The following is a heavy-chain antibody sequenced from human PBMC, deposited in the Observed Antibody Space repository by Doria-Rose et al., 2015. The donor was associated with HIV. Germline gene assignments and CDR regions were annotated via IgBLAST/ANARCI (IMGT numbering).Heavy chain of an antibody. J-gene: IGHJ4*02. Sequence: QVQLVQSGPVLVKPTETLTLTCTVSGVSLSSPGMGVSWIRQPPGKALEWLANIFSGDERSYKTSLKSRLTIPRVTSISQVVLTMTDMDPVDTATYYCARIKSSRWYHKYYFDFWGQGTLVIVSA. V-gene: IGHV2-26*01. CDR2: IFSGDER. CDR1: GVSLSSPGMG. D-gene: IGHD6-13*01. CDR3: ARIKSSRWYHKYYFDF.